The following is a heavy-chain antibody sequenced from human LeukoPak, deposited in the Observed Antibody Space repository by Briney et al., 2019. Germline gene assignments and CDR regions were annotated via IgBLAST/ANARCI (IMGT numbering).Heavy chain of an antibody. J-gene: IGHJ5*02. Sequence: TGGSLRLSCAASRFTFSSYSMNWVRQAPGKGLEWVSGISWNSGSIGYADSVKGRFTISRDNAKNSLYLQMNSLRAEDTALYYCAKDINYGSGSYYTYTSWGQGTLVTVSS. V-gene: IGHV3-9*01. D-gene: IGHD3-10*01. CDR2: ISWNSGSI. CDR1: RFTFSSYS. CDR3: AKDINYGSGSYYTYTS.